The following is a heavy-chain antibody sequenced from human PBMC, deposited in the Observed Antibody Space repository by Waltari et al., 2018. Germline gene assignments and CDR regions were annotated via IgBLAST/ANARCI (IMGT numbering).Heavy chain of an antibody. D-gene: IGHD3-10*01. J-gene: IGHJ6*03. V-gene: IGHV4-59*01. CDR3: VRHYNSTWGVYYMDV. CDR1: GGPITSYY. Sequence: QVQLQESGPGLEKPAETLSLTCTVSGGPITSYYWSWIRQPPGQGLEWIGYIYYSGSTNYNPSLRSRVTMSVDTSKNQFALKLNSVTAADSAIYYCVRHYNSTWGVYYMDVWGKGTTVTVSS. CDR2: IYYSGST.